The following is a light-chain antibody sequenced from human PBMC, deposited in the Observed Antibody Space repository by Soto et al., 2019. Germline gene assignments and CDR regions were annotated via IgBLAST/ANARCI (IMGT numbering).Light chain of an antibody. Sequence: QSALTQPPSASGSPGQSVTISCTGNSSDVGGYNYVSWYQQHPGKAPKLMIYEVSKRPSGVPDRFSGSKSGNTASLTVSGLQAEDEADYYCSSYAGSNNLGVFGTGTKLTVL. CDR1: SSDVGGYNY. J-gene: IGLJ1*01. CDR2: EVS. V-gene: IGLV2-8*01. CDR3: SSYAGSNNLGV.